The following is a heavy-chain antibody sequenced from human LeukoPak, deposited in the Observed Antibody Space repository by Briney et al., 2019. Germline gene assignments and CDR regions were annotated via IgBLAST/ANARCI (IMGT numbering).Heavy chain of an antibody. CDR1: GDSVSSYNAH. Sequence: SQTLSLTCAISGDSVSSYNAHWNWITQSTSRDLEWLGRTYCSSTWYNDYAVSVQSRITIHPDTSKNQFSLQLNSLTPEDTAVYFCARERGSPTWFDYWGQGTLVTVSS. J-gene: IGHJ4*02. CDR2: TYCSSTWYN. CDR3: ARERGSPTWFDY. V-gene: IGHV6-1*01. D-gene: IGHD1-26*01.